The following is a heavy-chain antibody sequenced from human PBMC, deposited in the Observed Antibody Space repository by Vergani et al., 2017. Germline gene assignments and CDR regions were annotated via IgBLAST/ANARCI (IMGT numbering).Heavy chain of an antibody. J-gene: IGHJ6*02. CDR3: ARVGGPFAAGNSSSSLRYYYGMDV. Sequence: QVQLVESGGGVVQPGRSLRLSCAASGFTFSDYYMSWIRQAPGKGLEWVSYISSSGSTIYYADSVKGRFTISRDNAKNSLYLQMNSLRAEDTAVYYCARVGGPFAAGNSSSSLRYYYGMDVWGQGTTVTVSS. V-gene: IGHV3-11*04. CDR2: ISSSGSTI. CDR1: GFTFSDYY. D-gene: IGHD6-13*01.